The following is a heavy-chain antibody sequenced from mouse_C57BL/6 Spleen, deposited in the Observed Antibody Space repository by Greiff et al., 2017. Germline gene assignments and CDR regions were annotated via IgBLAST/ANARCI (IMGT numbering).Heavy chain of an antibody. CDR3: ARSLYGSSLFAY. CDR1: GYTFTSYW. J-gene: IGHJ3*01. D-gene: IGHD1-1*01. V-gene: IGHV1-53*01. CDR2: INPSNGGT. Sequence: VQLQQPGTELVKPGASVKLSCTASGYTFTSYWMHWVKQRPGQGLEWIGNINPSNGGTNYNEKFKSKATLTVDKSSSTAYMQLSSLTSEDSAVYYCARSLYGSSLFAYWGQGTLVTVSA.